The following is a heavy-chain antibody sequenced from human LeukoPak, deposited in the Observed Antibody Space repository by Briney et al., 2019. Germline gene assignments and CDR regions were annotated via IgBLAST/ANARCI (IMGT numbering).Heavy chain of an antibody. CDR2: ISGSGGST. D-gene: IGHD3-3*01. V-gene: IGHV3-23*01. CDR1: GFTFSSYA. Sequence: GGSLRLSCAASGFTFSSYAMSWVRQAPGKGLEWVSAISGSGGSTYYADSVKGRFTISRDNFKNMVFLQMNSLKAEDTAIYYCAKDFYDFWSGFDYWGRGTLVTVSS. J-gene: IGHJ4*02. CDR3: AKDFYDFWSGFDY.